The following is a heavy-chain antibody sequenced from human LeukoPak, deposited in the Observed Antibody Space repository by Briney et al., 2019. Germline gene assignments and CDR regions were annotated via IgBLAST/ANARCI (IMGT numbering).Heavy chain of an antibody. D-gene: IGHD3-3*01. Sequence: SETLSLTCAVSGYSISSGYYWGWIRQPPGKGLEWIGSIYHSGSTYYNPSLKSRVTISVDTSKNQFSLKLSSVTAADTAVYYCARRSFSYPHYYYYMDVWGKGTTATVSS. J-gene: IGHJ6*03. V-gene: IGHV4-38-2*01. CDR3: ARRSFSYPHYYYYMDV. CDR1: GYSISSGYY. CDR2: IYHSGST.